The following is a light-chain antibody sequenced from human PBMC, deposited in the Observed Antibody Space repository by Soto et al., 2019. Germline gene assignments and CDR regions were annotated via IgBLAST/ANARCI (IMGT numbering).Light chain of an antibody. Sequence: EIVMTQSPATLSVSPGERASLSCRASQNVSSNLAWYQQKPGQAPRLLIYGASTRATGIPARFSGSGSGTEFALTISSLQSEDFAVYYCQQYNNWPPITFGQGTRLEIK. CDR3: QQYNNWPPIT. V-gene: IGKV3-15*01. J-gene: IGKJ5*01. CDR2: GAS. CDR1: QNVSSN.